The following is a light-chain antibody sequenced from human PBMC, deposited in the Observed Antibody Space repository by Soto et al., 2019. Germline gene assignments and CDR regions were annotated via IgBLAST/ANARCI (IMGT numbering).Light chain of an antibody. CDR3: ERYAKLAPR. V-gene: IGKV3-20*01. J-gene: IGKJ1*01. CDR1: QSVSSRY. CDR2: GAS. Sequence: EIVLTQSPGTLSLSPGERATLSCRASQSVSSRYLAWYQQKPGQATRLLIYGASSRVTGITDRFSGSWSGTVFTLSVGRLELEDCAVDCCERYAKLAPRVGQGPKVVIK.